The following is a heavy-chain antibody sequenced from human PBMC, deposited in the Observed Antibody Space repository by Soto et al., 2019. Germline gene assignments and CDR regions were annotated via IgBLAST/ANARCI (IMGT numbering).Heavy chain of an antibody. CDR3: ASRNYYDSRGYYLYYFDY. Sequence: EVQLLESGKNLVQPGGSLRLSCVASGLTFSNYAMTWVRQAPGKGLEWVSTISGSGDSTYYADSVKGRFTISRDNSKNTVFLQMNRLRVEDTAVYYCASRNYYDSRGYYLYYFDYWGRGTLITVSS. CDR1: GLTFSNYA. J-gene: IGHJ4*02. V-gene: IGHV3-23*01. D-gene: IGHD3-22*01. CDR2: ISGSGDST.